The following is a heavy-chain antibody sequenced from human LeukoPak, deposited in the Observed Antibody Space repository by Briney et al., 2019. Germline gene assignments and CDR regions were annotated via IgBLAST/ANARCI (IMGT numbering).Heavy chain of an antibody. J-gene: IGHJ4*02. CDR2: IYYSGST. CDR1: GGSISSSSYY. D-gene: IGHD6-19*01. Sequence: SETLSLTCTVSGGSISSSSYYWGWIRQPPGKGLEWIGSIYYSGSTYYNPSLKSRVTISVDTSKNQFSLKLSSVTAADTAVYYCARYSSRWGRYYFDYWGQGTLVTVSS. CDR3: ARYSSRWGRYYFDY. V-gene: IGHV4-39*01.